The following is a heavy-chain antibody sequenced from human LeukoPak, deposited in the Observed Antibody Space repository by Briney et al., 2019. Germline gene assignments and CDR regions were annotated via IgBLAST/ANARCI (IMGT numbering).Heavy chain of an antibody. CDR3: ARDYGGSSPFDY. Sequence: GGSLRLSCAASGFTFSSYEMHWVRQAPGKGLEWVSYISSSGSTIYYADSVKGRFTISRDNAKKSLYLQMNSLRAEDTAVYYCARDYGGSSPFDYWGQGTLVTVSS. V-gene: IGHV3-48*03. CDR2: ISSSGSTI. CDR1: GFTFSSYE. D-gene: IGHD4-23*01. J-gene: IGHJ4*02.